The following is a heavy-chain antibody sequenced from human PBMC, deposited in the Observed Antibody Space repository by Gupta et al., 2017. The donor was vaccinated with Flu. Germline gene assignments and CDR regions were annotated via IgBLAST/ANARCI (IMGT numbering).Heavy chain of an antibody. CDR1: GGSISSHYYY. CDR3: ARLRGYSYGYADY. Sequence: QLQLQESGPGLVKPSETLSRTCTVSGGSISSHYYYWGRIRQPPGQGLEWIGSIYYSGSTHYNPSLKSRVTISVDTSKNQFSLKLSSVTAADTAVYYCARLRGYSYGYADYWGQGTLVTVSS. CDR2: IYYSGST. V-gene: IGHV4-39*01. J-gene: IGHJ4*02. D-gene: IGHD5-18*01.